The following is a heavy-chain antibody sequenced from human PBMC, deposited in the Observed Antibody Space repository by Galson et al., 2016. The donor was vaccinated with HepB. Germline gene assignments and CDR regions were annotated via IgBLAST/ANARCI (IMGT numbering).Heavy chain of an antibody. CDR3: AKDPQGGYYHVPLYFQH. Sequence: SLRLSCAASGFSFSRYAMSWVRQAPGKGLEWVSTISGSGGSTYYADSVKGRFTISRDNSKNTLYLRMNSLRAEDTAVYYCAKDPQGGYYHVPLYFQHWGQGTLVTVSS. D-gene: IGHD3-22*01. CDR2: ISGSGGST. J-gene: IGHJ1*01. V-gene: IGHV3-23*01. CDR1: GFSFSRYA.